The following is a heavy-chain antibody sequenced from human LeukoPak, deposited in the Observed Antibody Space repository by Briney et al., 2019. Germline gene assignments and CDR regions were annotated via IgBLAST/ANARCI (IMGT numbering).Heavy chain of an antibody. V-gene: IGHV3-69-1*01. CDR1: GFSVSEYY. J-gene: IGHJ4*02. CDR2: ITRENWI. CDR3: ARGLHLDSSGSLYY. D-gene: IGHD3-22*01. Sequence: GGSLRLSCAASGFSVSEYYVTWVRQAPGKGLEWISYITRENWIYYSDSVKGRFTISRDHAKNSVYLEMNSLRADDTAVYYCARGLHLDSSGSLYYWGQGTLVNVSS.